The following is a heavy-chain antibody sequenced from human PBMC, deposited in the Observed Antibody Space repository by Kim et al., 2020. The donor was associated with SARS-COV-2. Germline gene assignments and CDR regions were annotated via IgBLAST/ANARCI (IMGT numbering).Heavy chain of an antibody. Sequence: SNKYDADSGKGRFTISRDNSKNTLYLQMNSLRAEDTAVYYCASRRDGYNYWGQGTLVTVSS. D-gene: IGHD5-12*01. CDR3: ASRRDGYNY. CDR2: SNK. J-gene: IGHJ4*02. V-gene: IGHV3-30*01.